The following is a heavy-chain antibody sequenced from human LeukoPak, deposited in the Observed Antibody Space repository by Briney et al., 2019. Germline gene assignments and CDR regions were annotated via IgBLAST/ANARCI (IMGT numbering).Heavy chain of an antibody. Sequence: GGSLRLSCAASGFTFDDYAMYWVRQAPGKGLEWVAGMTWNSNGIGYGDSVKGRFTISRDNAEKSLYLQMNSLRVEDTALYYCAKGRGSYHYGMDVWGQGTSVTVSS. CDR3: AKGRGSYHYGMDV. CDR1: GFTFDDYA. V-gene: IGHV3-9*01. D-gene: IGHD3-16*01. CDR2: MTWNSNGI. J-gene: IGHJ6*02.